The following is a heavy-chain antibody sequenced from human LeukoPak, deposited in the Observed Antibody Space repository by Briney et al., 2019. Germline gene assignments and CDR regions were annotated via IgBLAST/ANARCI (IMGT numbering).Heavy chain of an antibody. CDR1: GFTVSSNY. CDR2: IYSGGST. V-gene: IGHV3-66*01. D-gene: IGHD3-22*01. CDR3: ARDWRYYDSSGYAADYFDY. Sequence: GGSLRLSCAASGFTVSSNYMSWVRQAPGKGLEWVSVIYSGGSTYYADSVKGRFTISRDNAKNSLYLQMNSLRAEDTAVYYCARDWRYYDSSGYAADYFDYWGQGTLVTVSS. J-gene: IGHJ4*02.